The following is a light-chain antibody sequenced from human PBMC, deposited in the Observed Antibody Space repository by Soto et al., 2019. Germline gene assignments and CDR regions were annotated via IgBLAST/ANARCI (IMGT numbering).Light chain of an antibody. CDR1: QSVRSSY. CDR2: GAS. Sequence: EGVLTPSRGTLDLSPGQRATLSCRASQSVRSSYLDSYQQKPGQVPRLLIYGASSRATGIPDRFSGSGTGTDFTLTNNEVEPEDFAVYYCQHQTFGQGTKVDIK. J-gene: IGKJ1*01. V-gene: IGKV3-20*01. CDR3: QHQT.